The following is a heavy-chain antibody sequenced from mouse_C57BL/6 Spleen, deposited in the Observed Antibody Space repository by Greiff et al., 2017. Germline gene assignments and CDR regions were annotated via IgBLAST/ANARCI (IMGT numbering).Heavy chain of an antibody. CDR2: INPYNGGT. Sequence: VQLQQSGPVLVKPGASVKMSCKASGYTFTDYYMNWVKQSHGKSLEWIGVINPYNGGTSYNQKFKGKATLTVDKSSSTAYMELNSLTSEDSAVYYCAREGEYAMDYWGQGTSVTVSS. J-gene: IGHJ4*01. CDR1: GYTFTDYY. V-gene: IGHV1-19*01. CDR3: AREGEYAMDY.